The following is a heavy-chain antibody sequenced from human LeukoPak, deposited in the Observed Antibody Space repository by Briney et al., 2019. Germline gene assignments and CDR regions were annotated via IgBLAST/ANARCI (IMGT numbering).Heavy chain of an antibody. D-gene: IGHD1-26*01. CDR2: IYYSGST. Sequence: SETLSLTCTVSGGSISSSSYYWGWIRQPPGKGLEWIGSIYYSGSTYYNPSLKSRVTISVDTSKNQFSLKLSSVTAADTAVYYCARGGIVGATGRCNWFDPWGQGTLVTVSS. V-gene: IGHV4-39*07. CDR1: GGSISSSSYY. CDR3: ARGGIVGATGRCNWFDP. J-gene: IGHJ5*02.